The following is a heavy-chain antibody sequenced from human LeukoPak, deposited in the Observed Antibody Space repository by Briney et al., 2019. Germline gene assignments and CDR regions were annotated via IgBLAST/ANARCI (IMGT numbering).Heavy chain of an antibody. CDR1: GYTFTSYY. Sequence: ASVKVSCKASGYTFTSYYIHWVRQAPGQGLEWMGGIIPIFGTANYAQKFQGRVTITADESTSTAYTELSSLRSEDTAVYYCAINYDSSYWGRGTLVTVSS. CDR2: IIPIFGTA. D-gene: IGHD3-22*01. J-gene: IGHJ4*02. V-gene: IGHV1-69*13. CDR3: AINYDSSY.